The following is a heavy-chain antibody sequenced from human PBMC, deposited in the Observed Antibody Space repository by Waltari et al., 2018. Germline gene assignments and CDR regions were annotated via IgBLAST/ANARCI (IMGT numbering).Heavy chain of an antibody. Sequence: EVQLLESGGGLVQPGGSLRLSCAASGFTFSSYAMSWVRQAPGKGLEWVSDMSGSGGSTYYADSVKGRVTISRENSKNTLYLQRNSLRAEYTAVYYWAKDQGGMDVWGQGTTVTVSS. CDR3: AKDQGGMDV. CDR2: MSGSGGST. V-gene: IGHV3-23*01. CDR1: GFTFSSYA. J-gene: IGHJ6*02.